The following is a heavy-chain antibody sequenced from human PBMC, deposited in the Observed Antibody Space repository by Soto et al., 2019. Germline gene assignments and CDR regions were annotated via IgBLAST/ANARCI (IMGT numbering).Heavy chain of an antibody. Sequence: GGSLRLSCAASAFTFSNAWMSWVRQAPGKGLEWVGRIKSKTDGGTTDYAAPVKGRFTISRDDSKNTLYLQMNSLKTDDTAVYYCTTTVVPGYFYWLPSVYGAFEICRQAIMVSVSS. CDR3: TTTVVPGYFYWLPSVYGAFEI. CDR2: IKSKTDGGTT. D-gene: IGHD3-9*01. V-gene: IGHV3-15*01. J-gene: IGHJ3*02. CDR1: AFTFSNAW.